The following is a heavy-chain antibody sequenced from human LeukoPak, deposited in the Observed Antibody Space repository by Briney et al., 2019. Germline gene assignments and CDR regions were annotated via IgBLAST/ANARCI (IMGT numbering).Heavy chain of an antibody. J-gene: IGHJ4*02. CDR2: ISYSGST. CDR3: ARLVYGSGSYYAGRQYYFDY. Sequence: SETLSLTCSVSGGSISSYYWSWIRQPPGKGLEWLAYISYSGSTNYNPSLKSRVTISIDTSKNQFSLKLSSVTATDTAVYYCARLVYGSGSYYAGRQYYFDYWGQGTLVTVSS. CDR1: GGSISSYY. V-gene: IGHV4-59*08. D-gene: IGHD3-10*01.